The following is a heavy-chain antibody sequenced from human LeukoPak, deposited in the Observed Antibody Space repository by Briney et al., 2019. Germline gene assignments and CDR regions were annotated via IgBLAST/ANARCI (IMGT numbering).Heavy chain of an antibody. J-gene: IGHJ3*02. CDR2: IYPLETT. V-gene: IGHV4-4*07. Sequence: SETLSLTCTVSGGSISSYYWSWIRQPAGQGLEWIGRIYPLETTNYNPSLKSRAAISVDTSKNQFSLKLSSVTAADTAVYYCAREIVAGLGVSFDIWGQGTMVTVSS. CDR3: AREIVAGLGVSFDI. D-gene: IGHD6-19*01. CDR1: GGSISSYY.